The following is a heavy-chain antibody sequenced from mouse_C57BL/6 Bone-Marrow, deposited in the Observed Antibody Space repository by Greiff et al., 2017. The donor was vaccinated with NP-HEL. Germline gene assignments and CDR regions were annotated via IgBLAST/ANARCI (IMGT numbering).Heavy chain of an antibody. CDR2: IYPRSGNT. CDR3: ARSDYGNYVENWYFDV. CDR1: GYTFTSYG. J-gene: IGHJ1*03. D-gene: IGHD2-1*01. V-gene: IGHV1-81*01. Sequence: VKLMESGAELARPGASVKLSCKASGYTFTSYGISWVKQRTGQGLEWIGEIYPRSGNTYYNEKFKGKATLTADKSSSTAYMELRSLTSEDSAVYFCARSDYGNYVENWYFDVWGTGTTVTVSS.